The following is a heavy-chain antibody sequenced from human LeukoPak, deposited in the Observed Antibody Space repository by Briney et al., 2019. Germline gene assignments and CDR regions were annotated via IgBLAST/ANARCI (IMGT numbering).Heavy chain of an antibody. CDR2: IWYDGSNK. CDR3: ARDSGDTSAFDY. D-gene: IGHD5-18*01. V-gene: IGHV3-33*01. J-gene: IGHJ4*02. CDR1: GFTFSSYG. Sequence: PGGSLRLSCAASGFTFSSYGMHWVRQAPGKGLEWVAVIWYDGSNKYYADSVKGRFTISRDNSKNTLYLQMNSLRAEDTAVYYCARDSGDTSAFDYWGQGTLVTVSS.